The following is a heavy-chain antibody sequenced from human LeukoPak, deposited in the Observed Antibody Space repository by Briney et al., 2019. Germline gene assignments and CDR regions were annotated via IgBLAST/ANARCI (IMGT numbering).Heavy chain of an antibody. CDR3: AREWSAFDH. Sequence: SETLSLTCTVSGGSISTYYRSWIRQPPGKGLEWIGFIHFTGSTDYNTSLKSRATVSVDMSKNQLSLILNSLTAADTAVYYCAREWSAFDHWGQGILVTVSS. J-gene: IGHJ4*02. CDR2: IHFTGST. D-gene: IGHD2-15*01. CDR1: GGSISTYY. V-gene: IGHV4-59*01.